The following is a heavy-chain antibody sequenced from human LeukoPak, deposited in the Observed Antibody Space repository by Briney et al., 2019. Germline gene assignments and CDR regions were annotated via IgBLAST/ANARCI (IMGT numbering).Heavy chain of an antibody. CDR2: ISDSGSTI. J-gene: IGHJ6*03. Sequence: GESLRLSCAASGFTFSDYYMSWIRQAPGKGLEWVSYISDSGSTIYYADSLKGRFTISRDNAKNSLYLQINSLRVEDTAVYYCARGQEQQVWRTYGTYSYYYYVDVWGQGTTVTVSS. CDR3: ARGQEQQVWRTYGTYSYYYYVDV. D-gene: IGHD3-16*01. CDR1: GFTFSDYY. V-gene: IGHV3-11*01.